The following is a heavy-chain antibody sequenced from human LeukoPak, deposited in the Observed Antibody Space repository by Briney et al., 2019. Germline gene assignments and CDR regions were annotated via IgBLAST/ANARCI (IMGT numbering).Heavy chain of an antibody. V-gene: IGHV1-2*02. CDR2: INPNSGGT. CDR1: VYTFTGYY. J-gene: IGHJ5*02. CDR3: ATQATSGWHFS. D-gene: IGHD6-19*01. Sequence: GASVKVSFKASVYTFTGYYMHWVRQAPGQGPEWMGWINPNSGGTNYAQKFQGRVTMTRDTSLSTVYMELSRLRSDDTAVYYCATQATSGWHFSWGQGTLVTVSS.